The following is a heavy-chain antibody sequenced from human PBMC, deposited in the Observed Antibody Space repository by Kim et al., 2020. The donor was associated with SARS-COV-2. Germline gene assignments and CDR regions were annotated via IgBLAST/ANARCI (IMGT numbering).Heavy chain of an antibody. Sequence: ASVKVSCKASGYTFTNYAINWVRQAPGQGLEWMGWISANIGNTNYAQKVQGRVTMTTDTTTSTAYMELRSLISDDTAVYFCARGGRVSMVPLNSIAIDYWGQGTLVTVSS. D-gene: IGHD3-10*01. CDR1: GYTFTNYA. CDR2: ISANIGNT. CDR3: ARGGRVSMVPLNSIAIDY. J-gene: IGHJ4*02. V-gene: IGHV1-18*01.